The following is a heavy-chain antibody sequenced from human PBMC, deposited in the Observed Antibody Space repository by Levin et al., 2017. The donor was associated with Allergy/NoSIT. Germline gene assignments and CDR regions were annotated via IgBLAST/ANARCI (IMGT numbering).Heavy chain of an antibody. Sequence: GGSLRLSCAASGFTFSSSWMHWVRQVPGKGPVWVSRISGDGGITTYADFVKGRFTISRDNTKNTLYLQMNSLRAEDTAIYYCATDYAPTDVWGQGTMVTVSS. CDR2: ISGDGGIT. D-gene: IGHD4-17*01. J-gene: IGHJ6*02. V-gene: IGHV3-74*01. CDR3: ATDYAPTDV. CDR1: GFTFSSSW.